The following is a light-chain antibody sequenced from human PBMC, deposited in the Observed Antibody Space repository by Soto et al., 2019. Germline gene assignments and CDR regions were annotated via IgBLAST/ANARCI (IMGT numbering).Light chain of an antibody. V-gene: IGKV1-5*01. J-gene: IGKJ2*01. CDR3: QQYNSYSNT. CDR1: QSISSW. CDR2: DAS. Sequence: DIQMTQSPSTLSASVGDRVTITCRASQSISSWLAWYQQKPGKAPKLLIYDASSLESGVPSRFSGSGSGTEFTLTISSLQTDDFATNYCQQYNSYSNTFGQGTKLEIK.